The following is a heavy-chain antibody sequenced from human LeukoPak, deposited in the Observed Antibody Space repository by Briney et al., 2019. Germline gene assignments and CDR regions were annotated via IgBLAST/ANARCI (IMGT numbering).Heavy chain of an antibody. V-gene: IGHV4-39*01. D-gene: IGHD4-23*01. Sequence: PSETLSLTCIVSGGPIRISSYCWDWIRRPPGKGLEWIGSLCYSGNSYYNLSLKSRVTISVDTSENQCSLNLRSVTAADTAVYFCARRKGNSDYFDFWGQGTLGTVSS. CDR3: ARRKGNSDYFDF. CDR1: GGPIRISSYC. CDR2: LCYSGNS. J-gene: IGHJ4*02.